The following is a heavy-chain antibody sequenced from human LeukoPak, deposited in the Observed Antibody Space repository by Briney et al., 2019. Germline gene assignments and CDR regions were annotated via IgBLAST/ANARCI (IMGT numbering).Heavy chain of an antibody. CDR2: VYYSGST. J-gene: IGHJ3*02. V-gene: IGHV4-39*01. CDR1: GGSISSSSYY. D-gene: IGHD1-26*01. Sequence: SETLSLTCTVSGGSISSSSYYWGWIRQPPGKGLEWIGSVYYSGSTYYNPSLKSRVTISVDTSKNQFSLKLSSVTAADTAVYYCARVGSTVTVAFDIWGQGTVVTASS. CDR3: ARVGSTVTVAFDI.